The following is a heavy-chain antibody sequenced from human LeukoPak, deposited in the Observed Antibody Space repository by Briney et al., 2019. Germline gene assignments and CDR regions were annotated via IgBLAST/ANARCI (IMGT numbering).Heavy chain of an antibody. J-gene: IGHJ4*02. CDR1: GFTFSSYG. CDR2: ISYDGSNK. CDR3: AKESYIAAADHYFDY. V-gene: IGHV3-30*18. D-gene: IGHD6-13*01. Sequence: GGSLRLSCAASGFTFSSYGMHWVRQAPGKGLEWVAVISYDGSNKYYADSVKGRFTISRDNSKNTLYLQMNSLRAEDTAVYYCAKESYIAAADHYFDYWGQGTLVTVSS.